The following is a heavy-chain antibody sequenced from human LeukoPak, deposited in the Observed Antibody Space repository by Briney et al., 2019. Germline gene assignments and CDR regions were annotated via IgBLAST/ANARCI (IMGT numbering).Heavy chain of an antibody. V-gene: IGHV3-15*01. CDR2: IKSKTDGGTT. Sequence: GGSLRLSCAASGFSFSNAWMSWVRQAPGQGLEWVGRIKSKTDGGTTDYAAPVKGRFTISRDDSKNTLYQQTNSLKTEDTAVYYCTTDLGYCISTSCYPPYYYYMDVWGKGATGTASS. CDR1: GFSFSNAW. J-gene: IGHJ6*03. CDR3: TTDLGYCISTSCYPPYYYYMDV. D-gene: IGHD2-2*01.